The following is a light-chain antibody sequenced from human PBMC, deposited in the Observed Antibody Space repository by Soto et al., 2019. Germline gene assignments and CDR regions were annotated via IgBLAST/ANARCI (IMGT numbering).Light chain of an antibody. CDR2: AAS. Sequence: DIQMTQSPSSLSASVGDRVTITCRASQSISSYLNWYQQKPGKAPKLLIYAASSLQSGVPSRFSDSGSGTDFTLTISSLQPEDFATYYCQQSYSPWTFGQGTKVEIK. V-gene: IGKV1-39*01. J-gene: IGKJ1*01. CDR1: QSISSY. CDR3: QQSYSPWT.